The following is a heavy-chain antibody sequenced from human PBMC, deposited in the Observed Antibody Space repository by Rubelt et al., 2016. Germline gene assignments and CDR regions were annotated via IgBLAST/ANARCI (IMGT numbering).Heavy chain of an antibody. CDR2: ISYDGSNK. D-gene: IGHD4-17*01. J-gene: IGHJ4*02. V-gene: IGHV3-30*18. CDR3: AKDLPGTV. Sequence: VQLVESGGGLVQPGGSLRLSCAASGFTVSSNYMSWVRQAPGKGLEWVAVISYDGSNKYYADSVKGRFTISRDNSKNTLYLQMNSLRAEDTAVYYCAKDLPGTVWGQGTLVTVSS. CDR1: GFTVSSNY.